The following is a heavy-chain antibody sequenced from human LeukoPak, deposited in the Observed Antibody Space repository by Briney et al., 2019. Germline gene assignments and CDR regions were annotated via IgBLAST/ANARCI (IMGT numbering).Heavy chain of an antibody. J-gene: IGHJ5*02. Sequence: SETLSLTCTVSGGSISSYYWSWIRQPPGKGLEWIGYIYYSGSTNYNPSLKSRVTISVDTSKNQFSLKLSSVTAADTAVYYCATLYSNFWSGYYMEWFDPWGQGTLVTVSS. CDR3: ATLYSNFWSGYYMEWFDP. D-gene: IGHD3-3*01. CDR2: IYYSGST. CDR1: GGSISSYY. V-gene: IGHV4-59*12.